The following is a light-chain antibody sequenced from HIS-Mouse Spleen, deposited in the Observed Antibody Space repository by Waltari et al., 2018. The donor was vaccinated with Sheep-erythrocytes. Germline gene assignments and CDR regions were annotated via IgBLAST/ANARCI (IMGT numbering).Light chain of an antibody. CDR2: DAS. CDR3: QQFNNYPRT. V-gene: IGKV1D-13*01. J-gene: IGKJ1*01. CDR1: QGISSA. Sequence: AIQLTQSPSSLSASVGDRVTITCRASQGISSALAWYQQKPGKAPKLLIYDASSLESGIPSRFSGSGSGTDYTLTISSLQPEDFATYYCQQFNNYPRTFGQGTKVEIK.